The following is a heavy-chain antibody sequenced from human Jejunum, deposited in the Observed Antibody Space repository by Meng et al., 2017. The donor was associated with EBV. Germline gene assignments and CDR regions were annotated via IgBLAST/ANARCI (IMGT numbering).Heavy chain of an antibody. CDR3: ASDISTATFGY. CDR1: GYTFSRYA. Sequence: QGQLGPSGAELKKPGASVKVSCKASGYTFSRYAMNWVRQAPGQGLEWMGWINTRTGNPAYAQGFTGRFVFSLDTSVSTAYLQISSLKAEDTAVYYCASDISTATFGYWGQGTLVTVSS. D-gene: IGHD2-21*02. V-gene: IGHV7-4-1*02. CDR2: INTRTGNP. J-gene: IGHJ4*02.